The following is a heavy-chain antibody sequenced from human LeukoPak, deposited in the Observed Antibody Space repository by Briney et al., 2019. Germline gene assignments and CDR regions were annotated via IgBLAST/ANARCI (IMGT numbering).Heavy chain of an antibody. J-gene: IGHJ3*02. D-gene: IGHD6-19*01. V-gene: IGHV5-51*01. Sequence: PGESLKISCKGSGYRFTNYWIGWVRQTPGKGLEWMGIIYPGDSDTRYSPSFQGQVTISADKSITTAYLQWSSLKASDTAMYYCARTGYSSGWYGGFDIWGQGTLVSVSS. CDR1: GYRFTNYW. CDR3: ARTGYSSGWYGGFDI. CDR2: IYPGDSDT.